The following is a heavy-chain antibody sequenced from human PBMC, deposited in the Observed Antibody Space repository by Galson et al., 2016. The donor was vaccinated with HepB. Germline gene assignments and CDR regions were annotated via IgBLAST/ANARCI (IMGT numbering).Heavy chain of an antibody. J-gene: IGHJ6*04. CDR2: INPNTGAT. Sequence: SVKVSCKASGYNFSAYYIHWVRQAPGQGLEWMGRINPNTGATESAQKFQGRVTMSRDTTSRKAHMEMKWLRSDDTAVYFCARVVIPGAWDHYYYGMDVWGKGTTVTVSS. CDR1: GYNFSAYY. CDR3: ARVVIPGAWDHYYYGMDV. V-gene: IGHV1-2*02. D-gene: IGHD2-21*01.